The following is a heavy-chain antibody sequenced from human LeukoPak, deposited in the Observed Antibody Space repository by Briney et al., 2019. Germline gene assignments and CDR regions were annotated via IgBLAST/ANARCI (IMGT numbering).Heavy chain of an antibody. J-gene: IGHJ4*02. D-gene: IGHD3-3*01. Sequence: SLTPSWPASTSTFDNYCMDWVRPAPGKGLEWVSSNSRNSGSIEYADSVKGRVTISRDNAKKSQYLQMNSLRAEDTALYYCAKDSNDFWSGHRADYWGQGTLVTVSS. CDR1: TSTFDNYC. CDR3: AKDSNDFWSGHRADY. CDR2: NSRNSGSI. V-gene: IGHV3-9*01.